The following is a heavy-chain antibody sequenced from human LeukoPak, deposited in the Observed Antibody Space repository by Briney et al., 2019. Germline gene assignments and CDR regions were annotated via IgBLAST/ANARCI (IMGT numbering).Heavy chain of an antibody. CDR3: ARSSIFPYYDFWSGYYGY. J-gene: IGHJ4*02. D-gene: IGHD3-3*01. Sequence: GESLKISCKGSGYSFTSYWIGWVRQMPGKGLEWMGIIYPGDSDTGYSPSFQGQVTISADKSISTAYLQWSSLKASDTAMYYCARSSIFPYYDFWSGYYGYWGQGTLVTVSS. CDR1: GYSFTSYW. CDR2: IYPGDSDT. V-gene: IGHV5-51*01.